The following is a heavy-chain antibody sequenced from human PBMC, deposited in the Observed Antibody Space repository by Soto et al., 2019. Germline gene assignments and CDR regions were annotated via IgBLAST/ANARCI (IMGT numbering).Heavy chain of an antibody. J-gene: IGHJ5*02. Sequence: QVQLVESGGGVVQPGRSLRLSCAASGFLFSSSGMHWVRQAPGKGLEWVAIITYDGSDEYYLDSVKGRFTISRDNSKNTLYLQMKSLRVEDTAVYYWAKDEGIWFGPWGQGTLVTVSS. CDR3: AKDEGIWFGP. V-gene: IGHV3-30*18. CDR2: ITYDGSDE. CDR1: GFLFSSSG.